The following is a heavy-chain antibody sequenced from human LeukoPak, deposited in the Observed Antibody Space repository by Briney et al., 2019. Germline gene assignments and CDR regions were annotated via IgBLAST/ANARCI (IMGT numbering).Heavy chain of an antibody. V-gene: IGHV3-30*18. CDR3: AKDPGGSSGYPDAFEI. CDR2: ISYDGSNK. CDR1: GFTFSSYG. Sequence: PGRSLRLSCAASGFTFSSYGMHWVRQAPGKGLEWVAVISYDGSNKCYADSVKGRFTISRDNSKNTLYLQMNSLRAEDTAVYYCAKDPGGSSGYPDAFEIWGQGTMVTVSS. D-gene: IGHD3-22*01. J-gene: IGHJ3*02.